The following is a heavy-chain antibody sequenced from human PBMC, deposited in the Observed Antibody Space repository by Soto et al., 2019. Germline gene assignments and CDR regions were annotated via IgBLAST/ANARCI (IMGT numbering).Heavy chain of an antibody. V-gene: IGHV4-34*01. CDR1: GGSFSGYY. J-gene: IGHJ6*02. D-gene: IGHD3-16*02. Sequence: SETLSLTCAAYGGSFSGYYWSWIRQPPGKGLEWIGEINHSGSTNYNPSLKSRVTISVDTSKNQFSLKLSSVTAADTAVYYCARGRNYVWGSYRLYYYYGMDVWGQGTTVTVSS. CDR3: ARGRNYVWGSYRLYYYYGMDV. CDR2: INHSGST.